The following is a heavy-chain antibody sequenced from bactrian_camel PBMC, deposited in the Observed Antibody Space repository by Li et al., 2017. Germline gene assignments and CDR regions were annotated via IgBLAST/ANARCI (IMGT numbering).Heavy chain of an antibody. D-gene: IGHD4*01. Sequence: VQLVESGGGSVQAGGSLRLSCVASGLTYSSYAMGWFRQAPGQEREGVAAICTGSGSAYYVDSVKGRFTISQDKANNTLYLQMNNLKPEDTAMYYCAAARRLWCYYSDLTSPSEFDYWGQGTQVTVS. CDR1: GLTYSSYA. J-gene: IGHJ4*01. CDR2: ICTGSGSA. CDR3: AAARRLWCYYSDLTSPSEFDY. V-gene: IGHV3S31*01.